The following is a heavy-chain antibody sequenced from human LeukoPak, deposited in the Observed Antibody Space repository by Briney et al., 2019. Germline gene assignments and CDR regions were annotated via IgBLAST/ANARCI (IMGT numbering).Heavy chain of an antibody. CDR1: GFTFSSYE. V-gene: IGHV3-48*03. Sequence: GGSLRLSCAASGFTFSSYEMNWVRQALGKGLEWVSYISSSGSTIYYADSVKGRFTISRDNAKNSLYLQMNSLRAEDTAVYYYATYSSGWYGGFFDYWGQGTLVTVSS. J-gene: IGHJ4*02. D-gene: IGHD6-19*01. CDR2: ISSSGSTI. CDR3: ATYSSGWYGGFFDY.